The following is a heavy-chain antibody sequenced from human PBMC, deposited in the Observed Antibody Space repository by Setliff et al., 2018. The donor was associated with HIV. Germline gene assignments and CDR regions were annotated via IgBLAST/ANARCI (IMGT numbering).Heavy chain of an antibody. V-gene: IGHV4-59*08. CDR3: AGGLHGLGSYPYYFDS. CDR2: VYYSGST. J-gene: IGHJ4*02. Sequence: LSLTCAVSGGPFSDYYWSWVRKPPGKGLEWIGYVYYSGSTSYSPSLRGRVTMSVDPSKNQFSLKLNSVTAADTAVYYCAGGLHGLGSYPYYFDSWGQGILVTVSS. CDR1: GGPFSDYY. D-gene: IGHD3-10*01.